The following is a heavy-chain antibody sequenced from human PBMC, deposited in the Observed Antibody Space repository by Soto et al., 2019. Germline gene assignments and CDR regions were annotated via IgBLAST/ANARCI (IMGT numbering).Heavy chain of an antibody. CDR3: ARMNREYYYYGMDV. CDR1: GDSISSSKW. J-gene: IGHJ6*02. Sequence: PSETLSLTCGVSGDSISSSKWWTWVRQTPGHGLEWIGKIDHNGVANYNPSLEGRVTISKDISKNQISLKVTSVTAADSAVYYCARMNREYYYYGMDVWGQGATVTVSS. CDR2: IDHNGVA. V-gene: IGHV4-4*02.